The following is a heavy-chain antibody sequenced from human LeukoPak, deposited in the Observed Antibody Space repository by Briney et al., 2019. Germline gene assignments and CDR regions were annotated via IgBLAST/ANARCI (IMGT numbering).Heavy chain of an antibody. CDR2: IIPILGIA. Sequence: SVKVSCKASGGTFSSYAISWVRQAPGQGLEWMGRIIPILGIANYAQKFQGRVTITADKSTSTAYMELSSLRSEDTAVYYCARAAQPTYCSGGSCYIAEHFQHWGQGTLVAVSS. V-gene: IGHV1-69*04. CDR1: GGTFSSYA. D-gene: IGHD2-15*01. J-gene: IGHJ1*01. CDR3: ARAAQPTYCSGGSCYIAEHFQH.